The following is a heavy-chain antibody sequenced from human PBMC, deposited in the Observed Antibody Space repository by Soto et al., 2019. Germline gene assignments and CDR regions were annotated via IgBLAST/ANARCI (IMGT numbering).Heavy chain of an antibody. J-gene: IGHJ4*02. V-gene: IGHV1-46*01. CDR2: INPNGGIT. D-gene: IGHD5-18*01. CDR1: GYTFTHYY. Sequence: ASVKVSCKASGYTFTHYYIHWVRQAPGQGLEWMGIINPNGGITTYAQKFRAGFTMTRDTSTSTVYLELSSLRSEDSAIYYCAHSVHSAMAFDYCGQGTLVTVCS. CDR3: AHSVHSAMAFDY.